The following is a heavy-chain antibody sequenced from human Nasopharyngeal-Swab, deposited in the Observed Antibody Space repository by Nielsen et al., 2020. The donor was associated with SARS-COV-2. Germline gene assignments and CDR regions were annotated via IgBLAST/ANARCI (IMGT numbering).Heavy chain of an antibody. Sequence: GESLKISCAASGFTFSRYGMHWVRQAPGKGLEWVAVIWYDGSNKYYADSVKGRFTISRDNSKNTLYLQMNSLRAEDTAVYYCARGSSGLPDYWGQGTLVTVSS. CDR3: ARGSSGLPDY. CDR2: IWYDGSNK. J-gene: IGHJ4*02. D-gene: IGHD3-22*01. CDR1: GFTFSRYG. V-gene: IGHV3-33*01.